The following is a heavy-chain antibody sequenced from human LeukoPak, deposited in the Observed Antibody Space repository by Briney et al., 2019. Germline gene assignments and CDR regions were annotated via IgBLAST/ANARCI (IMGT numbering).Heavy chain of an antibody. V-gene: IGHV3-33*06. J-gene: IGHJ4*02. Sequence: GGSLRLSCAASGFTFNNYAMHWVRQAPGKGLEWVAVIWFGGSNKYYADSVRGRFTISRDNSKNTLYLQMNSLRAEDTAVYYCAKEVVVVITTPTEAGFDYWGQGTLVTVSS. CDR3: AKEVVVVITTPTEAGFDY. CDR1: GFTFNNYA. D-gene: IGHD3-22*01. CDR2: IWFGGSNK.